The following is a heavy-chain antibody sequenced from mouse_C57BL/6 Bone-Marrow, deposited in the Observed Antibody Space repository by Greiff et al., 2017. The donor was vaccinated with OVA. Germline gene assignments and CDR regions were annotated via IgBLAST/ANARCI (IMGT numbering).Heavy chain of an antibody. Sequence: EVQLQQSGPELVKPGASVKISCKASGYTFTDYYMNWVKQSHGKSLEWIGDINPNNGGTSYNQKFKGKATLTVDKSSSTAYMELRSLTSEDSAVYYCARSPPFFSFDYWGQGTTLTVSS. CDR3: ARSPPFFSFDY. CDR1: GYTFTDYY. CDR2: INPNNGGT. V-gene: IGHV1-26*01. J-gene: IGHJ2*01.